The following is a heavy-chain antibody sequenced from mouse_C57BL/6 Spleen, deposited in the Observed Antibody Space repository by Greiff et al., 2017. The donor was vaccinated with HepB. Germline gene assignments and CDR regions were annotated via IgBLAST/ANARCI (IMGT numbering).Heavy chain of an antibody. V-gene: IGHV10-1*01. CDR3: VRSAQATLFAY. D-gene: IGHD3-2*02. CDR2: IRSKSNNYGT. J-gene: IGHJ3*01. CDR1: GFSFNTYA. Sequence: EVKLVESGGGLVQPKGSLKLSCAASGFSFNTYAMNWVRQAPGKGLEWVARIRSKSNNYGTYYADSVKDRFTISRDDSESMLYLEMNNLKTEDTAMYYCVRSAQATLFAYWGQGTLVTVSA.